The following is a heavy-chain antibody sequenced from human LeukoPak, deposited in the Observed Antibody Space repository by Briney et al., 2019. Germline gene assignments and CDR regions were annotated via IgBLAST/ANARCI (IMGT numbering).Heavy chain of an antibody. D-gene: IGHD3-9*01. V-gene: IGHV4-59*01. J-gene: IGHJ6*02. CDR1: GGSISSYY. CDR3: ASGARYDYYGMDV. Sequence: SETLSLTCTVSGGSISSYYWSWIRQPPGKGLEWIGYIYYSGSTNYNPSLKSRVTISVDTSKNQFSLKLSSVTAADTAVYYCASGARYDYYGMDVWGQGTTVTVFS. CDR2: IYYSGST.